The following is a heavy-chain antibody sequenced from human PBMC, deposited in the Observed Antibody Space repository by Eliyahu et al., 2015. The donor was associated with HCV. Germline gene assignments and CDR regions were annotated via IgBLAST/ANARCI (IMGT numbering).Heavy chain of an antibody. V-gene: IGHV4-34*01. CDR3: ARGKWLRRRGVDY. J-gene: IGHJ4*02. D-gene: IGHD5-12*01. CDR2: INHSGST. Sequence: QVQLQQWGAGLLKPSETLSLTCAVYGGSFSGYYWSWIRQPPGKGLEWIGEINHSGSTNYNPSLKSRVTISVDTSKNQFSLKLSSVTAADTAVYYCARGKWLRRRGVDYWGQGTLVTVSS. CDR1: GGSFSGYY.